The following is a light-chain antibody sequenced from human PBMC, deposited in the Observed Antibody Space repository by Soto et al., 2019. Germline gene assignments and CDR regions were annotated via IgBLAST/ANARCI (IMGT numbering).Light chain of an antibody. J-gene: IGKJ5*01. CDR2: EAS. V-gene: IGKV3D-20*02. CDR1: QSVSSSY. Sequence: EIVLTQSPAPLSSSPGERATLYCRASQSVSSSYLAWYQQKPGQAPSLLIYEASYRATGIPARFRGSGSMTDFTLTISSLEPEDFALYYCQQRSNWITFGQGTRLEIK. CDR3: QQRSNWIT.